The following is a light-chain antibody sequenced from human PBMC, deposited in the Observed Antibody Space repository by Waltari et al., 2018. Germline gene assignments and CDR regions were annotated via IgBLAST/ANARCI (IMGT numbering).Light chain of an antibody. CDR2: DAS. CDR1: LGVSTW. CDR3: QQYGSSPNT. V-gene: IGKV1-5*01. J-gene: IGKJ2*01. Sequence: DIQMTQSPSTLPASVGDRVTITCRASLGVSTWLGWFPQKPGKAPKLLIYDASSLESGVPLRFSGSGSGTEFTLTISRLEPEDFAVYYCQQYGSSPNTFGQGTKLEI.